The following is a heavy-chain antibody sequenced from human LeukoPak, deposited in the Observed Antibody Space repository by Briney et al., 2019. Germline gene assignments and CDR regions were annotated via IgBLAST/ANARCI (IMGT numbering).Heavy chain of an antibody. CDR2: ISSSSSSGSYK. Sequence: GGSLRLSCVGSGFTFSTYNMHWVRQAPGKGLEWVSTISSSSSSGSYKYYADSVKGRFTISRDNAKNSLYLQMNSLRAEDTAVYFCARGTNWSPLDFYYWGQGTLVTVSS. CDR1: GFTFSTYN. J-gene: IGHJ4*02. V-gene: IGHV3-21*01. D-gene: IGHD1-20*01. CDR3: ARGTNWSPLDFYY.